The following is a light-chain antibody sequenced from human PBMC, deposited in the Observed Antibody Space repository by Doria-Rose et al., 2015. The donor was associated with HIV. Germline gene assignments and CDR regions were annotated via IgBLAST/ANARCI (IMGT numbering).Light chain of an antibody. V-gene: IGKV4-1*01. Sequence: TQPPESLGMSLGERATLNCKSNQSHLYTYKNYLAWYQQKPGQPPKLLIYWASTRQSVVPARFSGSGSGTDFTLTISSLEAEDVAVYYCQQYYDTPSFGPGTTVDIK. J-gene: IGKJ3*01. CDR3: QQYYDTPS. CDR1: QSHLYTYKNY. CDR2: WAS.